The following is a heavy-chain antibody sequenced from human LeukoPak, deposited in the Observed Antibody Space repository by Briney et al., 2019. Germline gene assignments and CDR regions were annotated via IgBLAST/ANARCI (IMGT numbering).Heavy chain of an antibody. CDR2: IWYDGSNK. CDR3: ARSIPGEYYYYMDV. J-gene: IGHJ6*03. V-gene: IGHV3-33*01. CDR1: GFTFSSYG. Sequence: PGRSLRLSCAASGFTFSSYGVHWVRQAPGKGLEWVAVIWYDGSNKYYADSVKGRFTISRDNSKNTLYLQMNSLRAEDTAVYYCARSIPGEYYYYMDVWGKGTTVTVSS.